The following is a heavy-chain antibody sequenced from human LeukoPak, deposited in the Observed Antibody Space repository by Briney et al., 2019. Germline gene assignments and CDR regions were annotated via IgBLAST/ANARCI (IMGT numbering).Heavy chain of an antibody. Sequence: GGSLRLSCAASGFIFSDYDMEWVRQPTGKPLEWVSHIGTGGDTYYPGPVKGRFTVSRENAKNSLYLQMSSLRVEDTAVYYCARGFLTNRGHGPTFDCWGQGILVTVSS. CDR1: GFIFSDYD. CDR2: IGTGGDT. D-gene: IGHD7-27*01. CDR3: ARGFLTNRGHGPTFDC. J-gene: IGHJ4*02. V-gene: IGHV3-13*01.